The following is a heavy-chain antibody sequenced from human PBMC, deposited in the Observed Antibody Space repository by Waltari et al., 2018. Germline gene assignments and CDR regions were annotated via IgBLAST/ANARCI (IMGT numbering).Heavy chain of an antibody. CDR3: DADGYNRHY. V-gene: IGHV3-48*01. CDR2: ISSSSSTI. Sequence: EVQLVESGGGLVQPGGSLRLSCAASGFTFSSYSMNWVRQAPGKGLEWVSYISSSSSTIYYADSVKGRFTISRDNAKNSLYLQMNSLRAEDTAVYYCDADGYNRHYWGQGTLVTVSS. CDR1: GFTFSSYS. J-gene: IGHJ4*02. D-gene: IGHD5-12*01.